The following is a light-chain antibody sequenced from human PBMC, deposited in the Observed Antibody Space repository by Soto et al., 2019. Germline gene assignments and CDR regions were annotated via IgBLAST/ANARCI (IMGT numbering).Light chain of an antibody. CDR3: QQYGSSPIT. Sequence: EIVLTQFPGTLSLSPGERATLSCRASQSVNTNYLAWYQQKSGQAPRLLIYGASSRATGIPDRFSGSGSGTDFTLTIGRLEPEDFAAYFCQQYGSSPITFGQGTRLEIK. CDR1: QSVNTNY. V-gene: IGKV3-20*01. CDR2: GAS. J-gene: IGKJ5*01.